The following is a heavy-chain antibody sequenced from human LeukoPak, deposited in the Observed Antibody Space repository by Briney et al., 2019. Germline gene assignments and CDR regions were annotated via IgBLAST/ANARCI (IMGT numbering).Heavy chain of an antibody. CDR2: ISWNSGSI. Sequence: GRSLRLSCAASGFTFDDYAMHWVRQAPGKGLEWVSGISWNSGSIGYADSVKGRFTISRDNAKNSLYLQMNSLRAEDTALYYCAKAVFGGYYFDYWGQGTLVTVSS. D-gene: IGHD3-22*01. V-gene: IGHV3-9*01. J-gene: IGHJ4*02. CDR3: AKAVFGGYYFDY. CDR1: GFTFDDYA.